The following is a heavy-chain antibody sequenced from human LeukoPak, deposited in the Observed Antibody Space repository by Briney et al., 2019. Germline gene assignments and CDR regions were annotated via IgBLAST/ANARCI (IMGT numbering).Heavy chain of an antibody. Sequence: SETLSLTCTVSGGSISSSSYYWGWIRQPPGKGLEWIGSIYYSGSTYYNPSLKSRVTMSVDTSKNQFSLKLSSVTAADTAVYYCARQWDYGLIGGGAFGIWGQGTMVTVSS. V-gene: IGHV4-39*01. J-gene: IGHJ3*02. CDR1: GGSISSSSYY. CDR2: IYYSGST. CDR3: ARQWDYGLIGGGAFGI. D-gene: IGHD4-17*01.